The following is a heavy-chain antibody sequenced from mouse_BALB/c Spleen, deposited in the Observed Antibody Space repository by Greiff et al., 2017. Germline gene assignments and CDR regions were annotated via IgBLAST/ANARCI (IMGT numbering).Heavy chain of an antibody. J-gene: IGHJ1*01. CDR1: GSTFSDYY. CDR2: ISDGGSYT. D-gene: IGHD2-2*01. CDR3: ARGEVSTMVTYWYFDV. V-gene: IGHV5-4*02. Sequence: DVHLVESGGGLVKPGGSLKFSCAASGSTFSDYYMYWVRQTPEKRLEWVATISDGGSYTYYPDSVKGRFTISRDNAKNNLYLQMSSLKSEDTAMYYCARGEVSTMVTYWYFDVWGAGTTVTVSS.